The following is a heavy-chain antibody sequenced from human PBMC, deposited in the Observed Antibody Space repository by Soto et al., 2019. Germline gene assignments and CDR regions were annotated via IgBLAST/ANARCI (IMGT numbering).Heavy chain of an antibody. CDR2: ISGSGGST. CDR3: AREVDRALVGSPHYFYY. CDR1: GFTFSSYA. Sequence: PGGSLRLSCAASGFTFSSYAMSWVRQAPGKGLEWVSAISGSGGSTYYADSVKGRFTISRDNSKNTLYLQMNSLRAEDTAVYYCAREVDRALVGSPHYFYYWGQGTLVTVSS. J-gene: IGHJ4*01. V-gene: IGHV3-23*01. D-gene: IGHD5-18*01.